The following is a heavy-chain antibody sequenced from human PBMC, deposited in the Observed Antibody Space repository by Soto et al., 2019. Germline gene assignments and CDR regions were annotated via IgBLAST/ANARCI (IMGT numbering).Heavy chain of an antibody. V-gene: IGHV4-34*01. Sequence: SETMSLTCAVYGGSFSSYHWSWIRQTPGKGLEWIGEINHLTTTNYNPSLKSRVIISLDTPKNQFSLKLSSVTAADTAVYYCARGYDTALAPIFWGQGILVTVSS. CDR3: ARGYDTALAPIF. D-gene: IGHD3-16*01. CDR1: GGSFSSYH. CDR2: INHLTTT. J-gene: IGHJ4*02.